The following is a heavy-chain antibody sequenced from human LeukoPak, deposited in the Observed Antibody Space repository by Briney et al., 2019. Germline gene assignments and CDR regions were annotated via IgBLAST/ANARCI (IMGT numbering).Heavy chain of an antibody. V-gene: IGHV6-1*01. J-gene: IGHJ4*02. D-gene: IGHD1-26*01. CDR2: TYYRSQWFD. CDR3: VRIRGLGLFDY. CDR1: GDSVSNNRAS. Sequence: SQTLSLTYALSGDSVSNNRASWGWLRQSPSRGLEWLGRTYYRSQWFDDYTPSLRSRITINPDTSKNQFSLQLTSVTPEDTAVYYCVRIRGLGLFDYWGQGTLVTVSS.